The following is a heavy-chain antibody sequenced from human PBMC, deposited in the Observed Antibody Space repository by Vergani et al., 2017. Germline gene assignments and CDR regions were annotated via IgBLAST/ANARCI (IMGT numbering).Heavy chain of an antibody. V-gene: IGHV1-2*02. Sequence: QVQLVQSGAEVKKPGASVKVSCKASGYTFTGYYMHWVRQAPGQGLEWMGWINPNSGGTNYAQKFQGRVAMTRDTSISTAYMELSRLRSDDTAVYYCARGPSHYYDSRDFDYWGQGTLVTVSS. D-gene: IGHD3-22*01. J-gene: IGHJ4*02. CDR1: GYTFTGYY. CDR2: INPNSGGT. CDR3: ARGPSHYYDSRDFDY.